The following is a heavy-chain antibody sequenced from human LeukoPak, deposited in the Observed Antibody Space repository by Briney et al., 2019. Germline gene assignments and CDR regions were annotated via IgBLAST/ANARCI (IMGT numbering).Heavy chain of an antibody. J-gene: IGHJ5*02. CDR2: IRYDGSNK. Sequence: GGSLRLSCATSGMTFSSYWMSWVRQAPGKGLEWVAFIRYDGSNKYYADSVKGRFTISRDNSKNTLYLQMNSLRAEDTAVYYCAKDYSKTSYYGSGTYYRPNWFDPWGQGTLVTVSS. D-gene: IGHD3-10*01. CDR1: GMTFSSYW. V-gene: IGHV3-30*02. CDR3: AKDYSKTSYYGSGTYYRPNWFDP.